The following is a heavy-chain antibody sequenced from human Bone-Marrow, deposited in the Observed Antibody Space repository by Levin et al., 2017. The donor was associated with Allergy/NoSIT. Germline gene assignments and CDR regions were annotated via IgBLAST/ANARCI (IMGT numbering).Heavy chain of an antibody. V-gene: IGHV4-59*08. Sequence: PSETLSLTCAVSGGSISSNYWSWIRQPPGKGLEWIGYIYDTGSTTYNPSLKSRVTISADTSKNQFSLKLTSVTPADTAVYYCARRTYYPYYFDYWGQGTLVTVSS. CDR3: ARRTYYPYYFDY. D-gene: IGHD1-26*01. J-gene: IGHJ4*02. CDR1: GGSISSNY. CDR2: IYDTGST.